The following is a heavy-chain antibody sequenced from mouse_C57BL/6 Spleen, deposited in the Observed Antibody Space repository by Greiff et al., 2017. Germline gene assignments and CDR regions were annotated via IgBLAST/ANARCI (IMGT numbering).Heavy chain of an antibody. CDR1: GYTFTSYW. V-gene: IGHV1-69*01. J-gene: IGHJ1*03. Sequence: QVQLQQSGAELVMPGASVKLSCKASGYTFTSYWMHWVKQRPGQGLEWIGEIDPSDSYTNYNQKFKGKSTLTVDKSSSTAYMQLSSLTSEDSAVYYCAREGAGKYFDVWGTGTTVTVSS. CDR2: IDPSDSYT. CDR3: AREGAGKYFDV. D-gene: IGHD3-3*01.